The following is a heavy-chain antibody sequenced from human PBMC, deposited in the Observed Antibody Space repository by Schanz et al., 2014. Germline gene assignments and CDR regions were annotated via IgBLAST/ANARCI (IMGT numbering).Heavy chain of an antibody. CDR3: ARSRSGFYFDY. V-gene: IGHV3-23*01. CDR2: ISGSGAST. J-gene: IGHJ4*02. Sequence: EVQLLESGGGLVQPGGSLRLSCAASGFTFSSYALHWVRQAPGKGLEWVSGISGSGASTYYADSVKGRFTISRDNSKNTLYLQMNSLRAEDTAVYYCARSRSGFYFDYWGQGTLITVSS. CDR1: GFTFSSYA. D-gene: IGHD1-26*01.